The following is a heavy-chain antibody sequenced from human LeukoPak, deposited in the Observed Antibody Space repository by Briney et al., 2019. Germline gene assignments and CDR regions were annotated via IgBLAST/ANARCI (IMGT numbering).Heavy chain of an antibody. CDR2: ITWNSDTV. V-gene: IGHV3-9*01. CDR3: AKGPGLTAFFDF. Sequence: GGSLRPSCGASGFTFDDHAMHWVRQALGKGLEWVSGITWNSDTVAYADSVKGRFTIARDNARNSLYLQMNSLRPEDTALYYCAKGPGLTAFFDFWGQGTLVTVSS. CDR1: GFTFDDHA. D-gene: IGHD2-21*02. J-gene: IGHJ4*02.